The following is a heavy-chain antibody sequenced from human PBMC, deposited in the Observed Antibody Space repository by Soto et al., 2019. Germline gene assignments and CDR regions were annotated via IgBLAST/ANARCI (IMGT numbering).Heavy chain of an antibody. Sequence: APVKVSCKASGGPFSSYAISWVRQAPGQRLEGMGGIIPIFGTANYAQKFQGRVTITADESTSTAYMELSSLRSEDTAVYYCARPRSGDYVDAEALDYGMDVWGQGTTVTVSS. D-gene: IGHD4-17*01. CDR1: GGPFSSYA. CDR2: IIPIFGTA. V-gene: IGHV1-69*13. CDR3: ARPRSGDYVDAEALDYGMDV. J-gene: IGHJ6*02.